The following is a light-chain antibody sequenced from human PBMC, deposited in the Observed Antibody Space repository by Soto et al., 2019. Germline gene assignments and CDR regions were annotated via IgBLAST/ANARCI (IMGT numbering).Light chain of an antibody. CDR2: DAS. CDR1: QSVSTW. V-gene: IGKV1-5*01. Sequence: DIQMTQSPSSLSASVGDTVTITCWASQSVSTWLAWYQQKPGKAPKLLLYDASKLESGVPSRFSGSGSGTELTLTISGLQAEDSATYYCQQYNSYSPTFGQGTTVEV. J-gene: IGKJ1*01. CDR3: QQYNSYSPT.